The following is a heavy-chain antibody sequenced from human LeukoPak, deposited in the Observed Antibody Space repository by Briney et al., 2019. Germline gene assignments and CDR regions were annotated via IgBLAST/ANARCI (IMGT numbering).Heavy chain of an antibody. V-gene: IGHV4-38-2*02. D-gene: IGHD3-9*01. CDR1: GYSISSGYY. J-gene: IGHJ5*02. CDR3: ARVPGVYYDRLTGYGSGWFDP. Sequence: PSETLSLTCTVSGYSISSGYYWGWVRQPPGKGLEWIGTVYHSGSTYYNPSLRSRVTISVETSKNQFSLKVRSMAAADTAVYYCARVPGVYYDRLTGYGSGWFDPWGQGTLVTVSS. CDR2: VYHSGST.